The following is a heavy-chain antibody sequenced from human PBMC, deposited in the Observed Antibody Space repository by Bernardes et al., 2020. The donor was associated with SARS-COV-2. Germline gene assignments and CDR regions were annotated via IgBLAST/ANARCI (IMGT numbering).Heavy chain of an antibody. CDR1: GASIGRYY. J-gene: IGHJ6*02. D-gene: IGHD3-3*01. Sequence: SETLSLTRTVSGASIGRYYWSWIRQPPGKGLEWIGYIYYTGSTNYNPSLKSRVTISVEMSKNQFSLKLSSVTAADTAVYYCTRGVEISGEVVLYYYGLDVWGQGTTVIVSS. CDR3: TRGVEISGEVVLYYYGLDV. V-gene: IGHV4-59*08. CDR2: IYYTGST.